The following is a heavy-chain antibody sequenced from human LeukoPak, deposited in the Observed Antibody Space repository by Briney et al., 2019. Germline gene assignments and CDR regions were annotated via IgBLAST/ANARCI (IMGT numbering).Heavy chain of an antibody. CDR3: ARDSPYYDSSGKTDAFDI. CDR2: IYYSGST. CDR1: GGSISSGGYY. J-gene: IGHJ3*02. Sequence: PSETLSLTCTVSGGSISSGGYYWSWIRQHPGKGLEWIGYIYYSGSTYYNPSLKSRVTISVDTSKNQFSLKLSSVTAADTAVYYCARDSPYYDSSGKTDAFDIWGQGTMVTVSS. V-gene: IGHV4-31*03. D-gene: IGHD3-22*01.